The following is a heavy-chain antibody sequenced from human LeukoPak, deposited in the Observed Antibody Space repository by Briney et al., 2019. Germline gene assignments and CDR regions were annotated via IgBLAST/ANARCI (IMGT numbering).Heavy chain of an antibody. V-gene: IGHV1-69*05. CDR2: IIPIFGTA. CDR3: ATAYYDFWSGYPLLFDY. D-gene: IGHD3-3*01. Sequence: SVKVSCKASGGTFSSYAISWVRQAPGQGLEWMGGIIPIFGTANYAQKFQGRVTITTDESTSTAYMELSSLRSEDTAVYYCATAYYDFWSGYPLLFDYWGQGTLVTVSS. CDR1: GGTFSSYA. J-gene: IGHJ4*02.